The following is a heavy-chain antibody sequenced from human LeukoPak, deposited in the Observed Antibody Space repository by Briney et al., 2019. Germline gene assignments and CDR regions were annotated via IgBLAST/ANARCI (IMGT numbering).Heavy chain of an antibody. V-gene: IGHV3-74*01. CDR3: AKDHVIMVRGGYFSMDV. J-gene: IGHJ6*02. Sequence: GGSLRLSCAASGFTFSSYWMNWVRQAPGKGLVWVSRIASDGSSTTYADSVKGRFSISRDNAKNTLYLQMNSLRVEDTAVYYCAKDHVIMVRGGYFSMDVWGQGTTVIVSS. CDR2: IASDGSST. D-gene: IGHD3-10*01. CDR1: GFTFSSYW.